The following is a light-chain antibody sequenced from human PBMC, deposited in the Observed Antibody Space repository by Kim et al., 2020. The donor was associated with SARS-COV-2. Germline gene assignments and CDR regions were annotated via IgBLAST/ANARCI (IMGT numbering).Light chain of an antibody. CDR1: KLGDKY. CDR2: QDS. J-gene: IGLJ2*01. V-gene: IGLV3-1*01. CDR3: QAWDSSTVV. Sequence: SYELTQPPSVSVSPGQTASITCSGDKLGDKYDSWYQQKPGQSPVLVIYQDSKRPSGIPERFSGSNTGNTATLTISGTQAMDEADYYCQAWDSSTVVFGGGTQLTV.